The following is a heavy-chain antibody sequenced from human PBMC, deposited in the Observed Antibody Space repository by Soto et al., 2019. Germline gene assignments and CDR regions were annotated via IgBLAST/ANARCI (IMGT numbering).Heavy chain of an antibody. CDR1: GFTVSGNY. CDR3: ATELIAKYGMDV. Sequence: EVQLVESGGGLVQPGGSLRLSCAASGFTVSGNYVTWVRQAPGKGLEWVSVIYTDDNIYYADSVTGRFTISRDKSKNPFYLQMNRLRVDDTAVYYCATELIAKYGMDVWGQGTTVTVSS. CDR2: IYTDDNI. D-gene: IGHD2-21*01. J-gene: IGHJ6*02. V-gene: IGHV3-53*01.